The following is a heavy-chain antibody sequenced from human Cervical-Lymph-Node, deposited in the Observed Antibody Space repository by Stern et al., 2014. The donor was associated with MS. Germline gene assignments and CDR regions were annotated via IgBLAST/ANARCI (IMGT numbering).Heavy chain of an antibody. CDR1: GFTFSDYY. CDR2: ISGRDGTI. Sequence: VHLVESGGGLVKPGWSLRLSCAASGFTFSDYYMNWIRQAPGKGLEWVSYISGRDGTIFYADYVKGRFTISKDNAKKSLYLQMNSLRAEDTAVYYCARAGGSKDDFWGQGTLVTVSS. D-gene: IGHD3-10*01. J-gene: IGHJ4*02. V-gene: IGHV3-11*01. CDR3: ARAGGSKDDF.